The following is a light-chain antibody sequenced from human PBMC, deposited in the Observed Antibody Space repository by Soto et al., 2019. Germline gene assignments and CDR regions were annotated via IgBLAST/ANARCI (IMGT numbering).Light chain of an antibody. CDR3: QQANSFPIT. CDR1: QSISSW. V-gene: IGKV1-5*01. CDR2: DAS. Sequence: DIQMTQSTSTLSASVGDRVTITCRASQSISSWLAWYQQKPGKAPKLLIYDASSLESGVPSRFSGSGSGTEFTLTISSLQPEDFATYYCQQANSFPITFGQGTRLEI. J-gene: IGKJ5*01.